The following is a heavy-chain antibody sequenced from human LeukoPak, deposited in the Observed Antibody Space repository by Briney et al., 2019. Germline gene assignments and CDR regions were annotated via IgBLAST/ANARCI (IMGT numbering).Heavy chain of an antibody. V-gene: IGHV1-69*13. J-gene: IGHJ4*02. CDR1: GGTFSSYA. D-gene: IGHD3-22*01. CDR3: ARGPYYYDSSGYLHFDY. CDR2: IIPIFGTA. Sequence: ASVKVSCKASGGTFSSYAISWVRQAPGQGLEWMGGIIPIFGTANYAQKFQGRVTITADESTSTAYMELSSLRSEDTAVYYCARGPYYYDSSGYLHFDYWGQGTLVTVSS.